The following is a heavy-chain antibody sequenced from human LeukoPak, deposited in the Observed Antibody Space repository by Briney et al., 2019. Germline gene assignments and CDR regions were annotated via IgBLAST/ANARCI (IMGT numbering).Heavy chain of an antibody. CDR3: ARGGGDGYNRIPGNWFDP. D-gene: IGHD5-24*01. CDR1: GYTFTGYY. V-gene: IGHV1-2*02. J-gene: IGHJ5*02. Sequence: GASVKVSCKASGYTFTGYYMHWVRQAPGQGLEWMGWINPNSGGTNYAQKFQGRVTMTRDTSISTAYMELSRLRSDDTAVYYCARGGGDGYNRIPGNWFDPWGQGTLVTVSS. CDR2: INPNSGGT.